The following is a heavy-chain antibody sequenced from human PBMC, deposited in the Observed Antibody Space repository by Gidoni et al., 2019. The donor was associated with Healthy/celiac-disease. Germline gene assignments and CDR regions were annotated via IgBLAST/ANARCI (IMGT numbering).Heavy chain of an antibody. CDR3: ARDADSAGQTRKRGNIGYYYYGMDV. V-gene: IGHV1-18*01. D-gene: IGHD3-16*02. CDR2: ISAYNGNT. Sequence: QVQLVQSGAEVKKPGASVKVSCKASGYTFTSYGISWVRQPPGQGLEWMGWISAYNGNTNYAQKLQGRVTMTTDTSTSTAYMELRSLRSDDTAVYYCARDADSAGQTRKRGNIGYYYYGMDVWGQGTTVTVSS. J-gene: IGHJ6*02. CDR1: GYTFTSYG.